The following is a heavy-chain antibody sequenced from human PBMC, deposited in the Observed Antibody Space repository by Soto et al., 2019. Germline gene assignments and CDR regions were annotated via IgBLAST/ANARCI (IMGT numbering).Heavy chain of an antibody. V-gene: IGHV4-59*08. CDR3: ARHATRSYEY. Sequence: SETVSLTCTVSRGSISTYYWSWIRQPPGKGLECIGYIYYNGNTNYNPSLKSRVTISVDTSKNQFTLNLNSVTAADTAVYYCARHATRSYEYWGQGTLVTVSS. J-gene: IGHJ4*02. CDR1: RGSISTYY. CDR2: IYYNGNT.